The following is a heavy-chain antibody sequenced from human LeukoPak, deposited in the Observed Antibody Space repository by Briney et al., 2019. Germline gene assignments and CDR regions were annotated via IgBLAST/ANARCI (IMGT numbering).Heavy chain of an antibody. CDR2: IKQDGSEK. D-gene: IGHD3-10*01. V-gene: IGHV3-7*01. J-gene: IGHJ4*02. Sequence: GGSLRLSCAASGFTFSSYWMSWVRQAPGKGLEWVANIKQDGSEKYYVDSVKGRFTISRDNAKNSLYLQMNSLRAEGTAVYYCARVLWFGESNFDYWGQGTLVTVSS. CDR3: ARVLWFGESNFDY. CDR1: GFTFSSYW.